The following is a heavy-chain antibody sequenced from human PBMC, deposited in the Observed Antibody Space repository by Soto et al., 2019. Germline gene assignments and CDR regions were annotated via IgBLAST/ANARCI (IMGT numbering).Heavy chain of an antibody. CDR2: INHSGST. Sequence: SETLSLTCAVYGGSFSGYYWSWIRQPPGKGLEWIGEINHSGSTNYNPSLKSRVTISVDTSKNQFSLKLSSVTAADTAVYYCASQYPGYRSSWLIDYWGQGTPVTVSS. J-gene: IGHJ4*02. D-gene: IGHD6-13*01. CDR1: GGSFSGYY. V-gene: IGHV4-34*01. CDR3: ASQYPGYRSSWLIDY.